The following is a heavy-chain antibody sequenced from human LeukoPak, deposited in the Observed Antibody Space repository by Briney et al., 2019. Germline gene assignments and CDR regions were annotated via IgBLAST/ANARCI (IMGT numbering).Heavy chain of an antibody. CDR2: IRYDGSNK. J-gene: IGHJ2*01. V-gene: IGHV3-30*02. Sequence: GGSLRLSCAASGFTFSSYGMHWVRQAPGKGLEWVAFIRYDGSNKYYADSVKGRFTISRDNSKNTLYLQMNSLRAEDTAVYYCAKDPRIRDIVVVTAISVDWYFDLWGRGTLVTVSS. CDR3: AKDPRIRDIVVVTAISVDWYFDL. CDR1: GFTFSSYG. D-gene: IGHD2-21*02.